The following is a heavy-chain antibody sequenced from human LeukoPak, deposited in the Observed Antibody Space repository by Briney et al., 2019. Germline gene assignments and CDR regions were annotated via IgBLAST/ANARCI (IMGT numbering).Heavy chain of an antibody. CDR1: GGSIGSYY. J-gene: IGHJ5*02. Sequence: PSETLSLTCTVSGGSIGSYYWSWIRQPPGKGLEWIGYIYYSGSTNYNPSLKSRVTISVDTSKNQFSLKLSSVTAADTAVYYCARTVVPAATPGFDPWGQGTLVTVSS. V-gene: IGHV4-59*01. D-gene: IGHD2-2*01. CDR2: IYYSGST. CDR3: ARTVVPAATPGFDP.